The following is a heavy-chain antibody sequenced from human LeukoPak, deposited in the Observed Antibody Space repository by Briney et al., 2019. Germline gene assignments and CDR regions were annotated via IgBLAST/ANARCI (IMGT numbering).Heavy chain of an antibody. D-gene: IGHD3-3*01. CDR2: INPNNGGT. CDR3: ARVDDFWSGYPIDY. J-gene: IGHJ4*02. V-gene: IGHV1-2*02. Sequence: ASVKVSCKASGYTFTGYYMHWVRQAPGQGLEWMGLINPNNGGTNYAQKFQGRVTMTRDTSISTAYMELSRLRSDDTAVYCCARVDDFWSGYPIDYWGQGTLVTVSA. CDR1: GYTFTGYY.